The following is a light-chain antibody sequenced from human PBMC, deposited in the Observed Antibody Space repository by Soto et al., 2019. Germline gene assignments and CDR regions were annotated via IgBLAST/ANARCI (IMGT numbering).Light chain of an antibody. Sequence: DIQMTQSPSSLSASVGDRVTITCRASLSIISHLNWYQQKPGKAPELLIFAASSLQRGVPSRFSGSGFGTDFTFTISSLQPEDFATYYCQQSYSTPLTFGPGTKVDI. CDR2: AAS. CDR1: LSIISH. J-gene: IGKJ3*01. CDR3: QQSYSTPLT. V-gene: IGKV1-39*01.